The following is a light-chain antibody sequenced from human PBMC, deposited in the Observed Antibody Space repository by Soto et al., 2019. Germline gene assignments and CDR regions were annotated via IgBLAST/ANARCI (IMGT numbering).Light chain of an antibody. CDR2: DAS. Sequence: DIQMTQSPSALSASVGDRVTITCRASQSIKTWLAWYQRKPGRAPNLLIYDASSLQSGVPSRFSGSGSGTEFTLTISSLQPDDSATDYCQQHESYSWTFGQGTKVEIK. V-gene: IGKV1-5*01. CDR3: QQHESYSWT. CDR1: QSIKTW. J-gene: IGKJ1*01.